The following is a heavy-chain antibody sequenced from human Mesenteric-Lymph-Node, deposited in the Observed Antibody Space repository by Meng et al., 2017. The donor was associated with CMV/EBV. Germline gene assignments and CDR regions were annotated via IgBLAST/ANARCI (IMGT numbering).Heavy chain of an antibody. CDR1: GFTFSRFW. Sequence: GESLKISCAASGFTFSRFWMSWVRQAPGKGLEWVSYISSGGNTIYYADSVKGRFTISRDNAKNSLYLQMNSLRAEDTAVYYCARRTTAGRAFDIWGQGTMVTVSS. V-gene: IGHV3-48*04. CDR2: ISSGGNTI. D-gene: IGHD6-6*01. CDR3: ARRTTAGRAFDI. J-gene: IGHJ3*02.